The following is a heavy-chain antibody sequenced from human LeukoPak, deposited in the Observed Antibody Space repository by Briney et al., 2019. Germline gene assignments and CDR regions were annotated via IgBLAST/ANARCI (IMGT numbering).Heavy chain of an antibody. Sequence: GASVKVSCKASGGTFSSYAISWVRQAPGQGLEWMGGIIPIFGTANYAQKFQGRVTITADKSTSTAYMELSSLRSEDTAVYYCARGRAARAFDYWGQGTLVTVSS. D-gene: IGHD6-6*01. CDR3: ARGRAARAFDY. V-gene: IGHV1-69*06. J-gene: IGHJ4*02. CDR2: IIPIFGTA. CDR1: GGTFSSYA.